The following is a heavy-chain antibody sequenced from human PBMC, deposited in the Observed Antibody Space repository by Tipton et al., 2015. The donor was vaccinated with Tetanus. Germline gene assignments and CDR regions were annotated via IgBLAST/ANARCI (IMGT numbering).Heavy chain of an antibody. V-gene: IGHV4-61*08. Sequence: PGLVKPSETLSLTCTVSGGSVRSGDYSWNWIRQPPGKGLEWIGEISPSGNTNYNPSLKSRVTISADTSRNQFSLTLSSVTAADTAVYYCARGSGWADFWGQGTQVTVSS. CDR3: ARGSGWADF. CDR2: ISPSGNT. D-gene: IGHD6-19*01. J-gene: IGHJ4*02. CDR1: GGSVRSGDYS.